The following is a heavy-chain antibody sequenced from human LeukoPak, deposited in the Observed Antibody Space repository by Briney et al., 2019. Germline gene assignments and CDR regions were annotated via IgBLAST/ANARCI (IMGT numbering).Heavy chain of an antibody. D-gene: IGHD6-13*01. CDR1: GFTVSSNY. CDR2: IYSGGST. Sequence: PGGSLRLSCAASGFTVSSNYMSWVRQAPGKGLEWVSVIYSGGSTYYADSVKGRFTISRDNSKNTLYLQMNSLRADDTAVYYCARGQRAAASFDYWGQGTLVTVSS. V-gene: IGHV3-66*01. CDR3: ARGQRAAASFDY. J-gene: IGHJ4*02.